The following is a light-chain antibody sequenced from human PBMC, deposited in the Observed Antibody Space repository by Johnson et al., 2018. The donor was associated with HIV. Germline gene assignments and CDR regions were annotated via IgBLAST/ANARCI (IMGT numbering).Light chain of an antibody. CDR1: NSNIGSHY. J-gene: IGLJ1*01. V-gene: IGLV1-51*01. Sequence: QSVLSQPASVSAASGQKVNISCSGSNSNIGSHYVSWYQHLPGTAPKLLIYDNTKRPSGIPDRFSGSKSDTSATLGITGLQTGDEADYFCGTWDNSLSSYVFATGTKVTVL. CDR3: GTWDNSLSSYV. CDR2: DNT.